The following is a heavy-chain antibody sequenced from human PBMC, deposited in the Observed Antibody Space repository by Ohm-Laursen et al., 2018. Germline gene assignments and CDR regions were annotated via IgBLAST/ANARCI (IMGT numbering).Heavy chain of an antibody. CDR2: ISYDGSNK. CDR3: AKEYRYTTLFGYYYGMDV. CDR1: GFTFSSYG. J-gene: IGHJ6*02. Sequence: SLRLSCSASGFTFSSYGMHWVRQAPGKGLEWVAAISYDGSNKYYADSVKGRFTISRDNSKNTLYLQMNSLRAEDTAVYYCAKEYRYTTLFGYYYGMDVWGQGTTVTVSS. D-gene: IGHD3-16*02. V-gene: IGHV3-30*18.